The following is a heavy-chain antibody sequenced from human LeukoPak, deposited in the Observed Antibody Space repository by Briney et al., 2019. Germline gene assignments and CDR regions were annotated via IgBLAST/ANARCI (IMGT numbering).Heavy chain of an antibody. J-gene: IGHJ6*03. CDR1: GGSISSSTFY. CDR2: LYYSGGT. Sequence: SETLSLTCTVSGGSISSSTFYWGWIRQPPGKELEWIGSLYYSGGTNYNPSLKSRITISVDKSQNQFSLKVNSLTAADTAVYYCATNGYYCMDVWGKGTTVTVSS. D-gene: IGHD2-8*01. V-gene: IGHV4-39*07. CDR3: ATNGYYCMDV.